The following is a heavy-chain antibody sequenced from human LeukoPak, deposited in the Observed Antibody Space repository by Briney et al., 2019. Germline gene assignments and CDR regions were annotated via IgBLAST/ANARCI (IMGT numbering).Heavy chain of an antibody. CDR2: INPNSGGT. D-gene: IGHD6-13*01. J-gene: IGHJ4*02. CDR3: ASSRIAAARQGFDY. Sequence: VSVKVSCKASGYTFTGYYMHWVRQAPGQGLEWMGRINPNSGGTNYAQKFQGRVTMTRDTSISTAYMELSRLRSDDTAVYYCASSRIAAARQGFDYWGQGTLVTVSS. V-gene: IGHV1-2*06. CDR1: GYTFTGYY.